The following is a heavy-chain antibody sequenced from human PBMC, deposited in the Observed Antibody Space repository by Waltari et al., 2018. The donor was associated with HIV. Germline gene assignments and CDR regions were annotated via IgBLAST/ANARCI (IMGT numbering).Heavy chain of an antibody. D-gene: IGHD5-18*01. CDR2: INSSGSIT. Sequence: EVQLVESGGGLVQPGGSLRLSCAASGFTFSSYWMHWVRQAPGNGLVWVSLINSSGSITSHADSLKGRFTISRDNARNTLYLQMNSLGVEDTAMYYCAKGGTSGYTFGFGRWGQGTLVTVSS. V-gene: IGHV3-74*01. J-gene: IGHJ1*01. CDR1: GFTFSSYW. CDR3: AKGGTSGYTFGFGR.